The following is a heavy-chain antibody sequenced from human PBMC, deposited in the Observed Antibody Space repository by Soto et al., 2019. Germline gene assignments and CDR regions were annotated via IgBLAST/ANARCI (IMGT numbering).Heavy chain of an antibody. CDR2: ISGGGDRT. J-gene: IGHJ4*02. D-gene: IGHD3-16*01. Sequence: GGSLRLSGGAPVFPFNTQGMAWGRQGPGKGLEWVSGISGGGDRTQYADCVKGRFTNSRDNSKNTVDLQMTSLRAEDTATYYCAKTATYDYVWGDYPYFFDHWGQGTVVNVSS. V-gene: IGHV3-23*01. CDR1: VFPFNTQG. CDR3: AKTATYDYVWGDYPYFFDH.